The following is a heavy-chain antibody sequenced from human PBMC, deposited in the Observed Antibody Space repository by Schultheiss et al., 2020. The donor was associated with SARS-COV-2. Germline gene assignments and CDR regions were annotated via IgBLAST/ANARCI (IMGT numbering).Heavy chain of an antibody. Sequence: GGSLRLSCAASGFTFSSYAMSWVRQAPGKGLEWVSVIYSGGSTYYADSVKGRFTISRDNSKNTLYLQMNSLRGGDTAVYYCAKTIASPYYDSPSDYWGQGTLVTVSS. V-gene: IGHV3-23*03. J-gene: IGHJ4*02. CDR2: IYSGGST. D-gene: IGHD3-16*01. CDR1: GFTFSSYA. CDR3: AKTIASPYYDSPSDY.